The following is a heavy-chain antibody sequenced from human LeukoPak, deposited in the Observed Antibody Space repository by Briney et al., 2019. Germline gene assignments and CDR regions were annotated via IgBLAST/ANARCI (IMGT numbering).Heavy chain of an antibody. CDR3: ARTMVRGVIIALRWFDP. CDR2: MNPNSGNT. J-gene: IGHJ5*02. D-gene: IGHD3-10*01. Sequence: SVKVSCKASGYTFTSYDINWVRQATGQGLEWMGWMNPNSGNTGYAQKFQGRVTMTRNTSISTAYMELSSLRSEDTAVYYCARTMVRGVIIALRWFDPWGQGTLVTVSS. CDR1: GYTFTSYD. V-gene: IGHV1-8*01.